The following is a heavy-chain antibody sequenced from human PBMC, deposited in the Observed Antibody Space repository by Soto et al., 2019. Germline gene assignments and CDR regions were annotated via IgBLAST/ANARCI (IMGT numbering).Heavy chain of an antibody. J-gene: IGHJ4*02. CDR2: MDPKSGHT. CDR3: ARGSYYDILSASSARSATADS. D-gene: IGHD3-9*01. V-gene: IGHV1-8*01. Sequence: QVQLVQSGAEVKKPGASVKVSCKASGYTFSSFDIIWVRQATGQGLEWMGWMDPKSGHTAFAQKFQGRVTMARNTSINTAYLELSRLTSDDTAVYFCARGSYYDILSASSARSATADSWGQGTQVTVSS. CDR1: GYTFSSFD.